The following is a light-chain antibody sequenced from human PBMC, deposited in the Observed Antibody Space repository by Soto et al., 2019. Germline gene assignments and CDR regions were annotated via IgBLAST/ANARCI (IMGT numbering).Light chain of an antibody. CDR3: QQSFNSPYT. CDR2: AAS. J-gene: IGKJ2*01. Sequence: DIQMTQSPSSLSASVGDTVTITCRASQSIDRYLNWYQQKPGKAPKLLIYAASILESGVPSRFSGIGSGTAFALTISSLQPEDFVIYYCQQSFNSPYTFGQGTKVEIK. CDR1: QSIDRY. V-gene: IGKV1-39*01.